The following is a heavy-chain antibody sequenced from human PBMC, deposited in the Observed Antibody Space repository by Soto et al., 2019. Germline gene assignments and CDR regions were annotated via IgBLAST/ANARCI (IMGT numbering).Heavy chain of an antibody. CDR3: ARGQPNDMVREPRFDP. D-gene: IGHD3-10*01. Sequence: SETLSLTSAVYGGSFSGYYWSWIRQPPGKGLEWIGEINHSGSTNYNPSLKSRVTISVDTSKNQFSLKLSSVTAADTAVYYCARGQPNDMVREPRFDPWGQGTLVT. CDR1: GGSFSGYY. V-gene: IGHV4-34*01. CDR2: INHSGST. J-gene: IGHJ5*02.